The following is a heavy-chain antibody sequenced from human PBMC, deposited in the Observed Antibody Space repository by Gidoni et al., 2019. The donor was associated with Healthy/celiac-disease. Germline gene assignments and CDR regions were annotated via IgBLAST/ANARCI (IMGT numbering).Heavy chain of an antibody. D-gene: IGHD2-2*01. CDR2: ISGSGGST. V-gene: IGHV3-23*01. CDR1: GFTFSSYA. Sequence: EMELLESGGGLVQPGGSLRLSCADAGFTFSSYAMSWVRQAPGKGLGWFSAISGSGGSTYYAASVKGRFTISRDNAKNTLYLQMNSLRAEDTAVYYCAKDRKQLLLFDYWGQGTLVTVSS. CDR3: AKDRKQLLLFDY. J-gene: IGHJ4*02.